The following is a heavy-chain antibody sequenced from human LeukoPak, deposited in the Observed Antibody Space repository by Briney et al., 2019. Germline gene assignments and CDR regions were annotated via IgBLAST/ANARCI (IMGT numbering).Heavy chain of an antibody. V-gene: IGHV4-34*01. CDR2: INHSGST. Sequence: SETLSLTCAVYGGSFSGYYWSWIRQPPGKGLEWIGEINHSGSTNYNPSLKSRVTISVDTSKNQFSLKLSSVTAADTAVYYCAREFVGGSGSYRSKYYYYGMDVWGQGTTVTVSS. CDR1: GGSFSGYY. J-gene: IGHJ6*02. CDR3: AREFVGGSGSYRSKYYYYGMDV. D-gene: IGHD3-10*01.